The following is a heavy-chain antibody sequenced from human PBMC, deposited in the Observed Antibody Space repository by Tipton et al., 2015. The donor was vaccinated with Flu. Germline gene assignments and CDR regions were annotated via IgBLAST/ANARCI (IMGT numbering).Heavy chain of an antibody. CDR3: ARRDYSNYVSDPKSWFDP. Sequence: TLSLTCNVSGGLISSHSWSWIRQPPGKGLEWIGYIYYSGSTNYNPSLKSRVIISVDTSKNQFSLKLFSVTAADTALYYCARRDYSNYVSDPKSWFDPWGQGILVTVSS. V-gene: IGHV4-59*08. CDR2: IYYSGST. D-gene: IGHD4-11*01. CDR1: GGLISSHS. J-gene: IGHJ5*02.